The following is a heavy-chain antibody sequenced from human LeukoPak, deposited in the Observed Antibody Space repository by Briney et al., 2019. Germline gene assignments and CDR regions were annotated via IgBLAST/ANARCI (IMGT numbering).Heavy chain of an antibody. CDR1: GGTFISYA. CDR2: IIPNYGTA. V-gene: IGHV1-69*05. Sequence: SVTVSCKASGGTFISYAISWVRQAPGQGLEWMGGIIPNYGTANYAQKFQGRVTITTDKSTSTAYMELSSLRSEDTAVYYCARGVVVTGTPAEYFQHWGQGTLVTVSS. D-gene: IGHD2-21*02. CDR3: ARGVVVTGTPAEYFQH. J-gene: IGHJ1*01.